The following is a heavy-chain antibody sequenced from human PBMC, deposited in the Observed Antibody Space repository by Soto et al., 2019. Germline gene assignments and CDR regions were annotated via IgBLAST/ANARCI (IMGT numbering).Heavy chain of an antibody. J-gene: IGHJ6*02. CDR2: ITGTGGNT. Sequence: EVQLLESGGGLVQPGGSLRLSCAASGFPLSTYGMTWVRQAPGKGLEWVSAITGTGGNTYYVDSVKGRFTSSRDNSKNILYLQVNSLRVEDTAVYYCARIRGYWSGLDVWGQGTTVTVSS. V-gene: IGHV3-23*01. CDR3: ARIRGYWSGLDV. D-gene: IGHD2-8*02. CDR1: GFPLSTYG.